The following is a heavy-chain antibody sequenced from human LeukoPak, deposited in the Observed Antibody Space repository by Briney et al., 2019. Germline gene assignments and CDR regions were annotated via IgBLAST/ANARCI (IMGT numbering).Heavy chain of an antibody. CDR2: IHYSGST. CDR1: GGSISSYY. V-gene: IGHV4-59*01. CDR3: ARDYYGSGSYYNDYYYYMDV. D-gene: IGHD3-10*01. J-gene: IGHJ6*03. Sequence: SETLSLTCTVSGGSISSYYWSWIRQPPGKGLEWIGYIHYSGSTNYNPSLKSRVTISVDTSKNQFSLKLSSVTAADTAVYYCARDYYGSGSYYNDYYYYMDVWGKGTTVTVSS.